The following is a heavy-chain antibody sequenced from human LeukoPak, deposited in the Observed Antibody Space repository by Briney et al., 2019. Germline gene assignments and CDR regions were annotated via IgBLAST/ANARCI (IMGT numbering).Heavy chain of an antibody. CDR3: AKVSGSYSLTLDY. D-gene: IGHD3-10*01. Sequence: GGSLSPSFEASGFTLSSYGRPWVRKAQGKGLEWVAVISYDGSNKYYADSVKGRFTISRDNSKNTLYLQMNSLRAEDTAVYYCAKVSGSYSLTLDYWGQGTLVTVSS. J-gene: IGHJ4*02. CDR2: ISYDGSNK. CDR1: GFTLSSYG. V-gene: IGHV3-30*18.